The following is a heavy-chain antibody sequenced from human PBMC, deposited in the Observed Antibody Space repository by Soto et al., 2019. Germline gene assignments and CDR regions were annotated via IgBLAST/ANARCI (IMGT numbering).Heavy chain of an antibody. CDR3: GKGRSYYYYYGVDV. J-gene: IGHJ6*02. CDR2: ISGNGGST. V-gene: IGHV3-23*01. Sequence: PGGSLRLSCAASGFTFSSYAMSWVRQAPGKGLEWVSGISGNGGSTYYADSVKGRFTISRDNSKSTLYLQMNSLRAEDTAVYYCGKGRSYYYYYGVDVWGQGTTVTVSS. D-gene: IGHD1-26*01. CDR1: GFTFSSYA.